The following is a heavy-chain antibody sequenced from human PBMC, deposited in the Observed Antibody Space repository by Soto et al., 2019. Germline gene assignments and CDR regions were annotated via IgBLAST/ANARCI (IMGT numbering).Heavy chain of an antibody. CDR3: AREADSEATINLYYYYGMDV. V-gene: IGHV1-46*01. D-gene: IGHD5-12*01. J-gene: IGHJ6*02. Sequence: GASVKVSCKASGYTFTSYYMHWVRQAPGQGLEWMGIIDPSGGSTSYAQKFQGRVTMTRDTSTSTVYMELSSLRSEDTAVYYCAREADSEATINLYYYYGMDVWGQGTTVTVSS. CDR1: GYTFTSYY. CDR2: IDPSGGST.